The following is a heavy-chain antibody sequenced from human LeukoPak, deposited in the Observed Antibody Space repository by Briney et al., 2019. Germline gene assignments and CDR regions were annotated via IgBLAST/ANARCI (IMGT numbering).Heavy chain of an antibody. J-gene: IGHJ6*03. D-gene: IGHD5-12*01. CDR2: IYYSGST. CDR1: GGSISSGDYY. V-gene: IGHV4-30-4*08. Sequence: PSQTLSLTCTVSGGSISSGDYYWSWIRQPPGKGLEWIGYIYYSGSTYYNPSLKSRVTISVDTSKNQFSLKLSSVTAADTAVYYCASSGYVYYYYYMDAWGKGTTVTVSS. CDR3: ASSGYVYYYYYMDA.